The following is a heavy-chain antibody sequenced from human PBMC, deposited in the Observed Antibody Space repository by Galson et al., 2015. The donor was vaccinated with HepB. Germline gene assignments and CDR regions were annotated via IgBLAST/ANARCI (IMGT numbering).Heavy chain of an antibody. V-gene: IGHV3-30-3*01. CDR1: GFTFTNFA. CDR3: ASDPDDTNGYYNSFDD. CDR2: ISYDGNNK. Sequence: SLRLSCAASGFTFTNFAMHWVRQAPGKGLEWVTTISYDGNNKFYADSVKGRFTVPRDISKNTRYLQMNSLGAGDTAVYYCASDPDDTNGYYNSFDDWGQGSLVTVSS. J-gene: IGHJ4*02. D-gene: IGHD3-22*01.